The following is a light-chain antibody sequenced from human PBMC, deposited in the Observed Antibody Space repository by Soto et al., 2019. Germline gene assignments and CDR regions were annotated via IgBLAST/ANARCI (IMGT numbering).Light chain of an antibody. CDR2: KVS. CDR3: MQGTHWPPT. V-gene: IGKV2-30*02. J-gene: IGKJ1*01. CDR1: ESLVHDDGNTY. Sequence: DVVMTQSPLSLTVNLGQPASIYCSCMESLVHDDGNTYLNWFQQRPGQSPRRLIYKVSNRGSGVSDRFSGSGSGSNFTLKISRVEAEDLVVYYCMQGTHWPPTFGQGTKVDIK.